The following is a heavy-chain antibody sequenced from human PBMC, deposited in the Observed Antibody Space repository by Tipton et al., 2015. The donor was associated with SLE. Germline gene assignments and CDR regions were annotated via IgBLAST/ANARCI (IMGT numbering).Heavy chain of an antibody. CDR1: GFTFSTYG. V-gene: IGHV3-30*18. CDR3: AKDPVKMAARPNYFDF. Sequence: RSLRLSCAASGFTFSTYGMHWVRQAPGKGLEWVAVIWYDGSNKDYADSVRGRFTISRDNSENTLYLQMNSLRAEDTAVYYCAKDPVKMAARPNYFDFWGQGTLVTVSS. CDR2: IWYDGSNK. J-gene: IGHJ4*02. D-gene: IGHD6-6*01.